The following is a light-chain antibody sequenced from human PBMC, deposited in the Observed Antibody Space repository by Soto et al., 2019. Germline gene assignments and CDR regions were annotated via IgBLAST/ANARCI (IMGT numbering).Light chain of an antibody. CDR2: GTS. J-gene: IGKJ5*01. Sequence: DILMTQSPAPLSVSPGERATLSCMGSQSVSSTYLVWYQQKPGQAPRLIIYGTSSRATGIPDRFSGSGSGTDFTLTISRLEPEDVAVYYCQQYGSSPITLGQGTRLEIK. CDR1: QSVSSTY. V-gene: IGKV3-20*01. CDR3: QQYGSSPIT.